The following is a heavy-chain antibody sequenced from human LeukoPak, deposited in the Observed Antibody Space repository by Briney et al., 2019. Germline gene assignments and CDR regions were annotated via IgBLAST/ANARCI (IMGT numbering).Heavy chain of an antibody. CDR3: AKLHGYYYDSSRYYYFAY. CDR1: GFTFSSYA. D-gene: IGHD3-22*01. J-gene: IGHJ4*02. Sequence: GGSLRLSSAASGFTFSSYAMSGVRQALGKGLEWGSAISGSDGRTYYADSVKGRFTISRDNSKTKLYLQMNSLRAEDTAVYYCAKLHGYYYDSSRYYYFAYWGQGTLVPVSS. CDR2: ISGSDGRT. V-gene: IGHV3-23*01.